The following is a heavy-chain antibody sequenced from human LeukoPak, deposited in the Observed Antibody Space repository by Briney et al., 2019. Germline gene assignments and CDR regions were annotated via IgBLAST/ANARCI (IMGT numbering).Heavy chain of an antibody. Sequence: GGSLRLSCAASGFTFSNYNMNWVRQAPGKGLEWVAVISYDGSNKYYADSVKGRFTISRDNSKNTLYLQMNSLRAEDTAVYYCARAGTLTGYPYYYYYMDVWGKGTTVTVSS. CDR1: GFTFSNYN. D-gene: IGHD3-9*01. CDR3: ARAGTLTGYPYYYYYMDV. V-gene: IGHV3-30*03. J-gene: IGHJ6*03. CDR2: ISYDGSNK.